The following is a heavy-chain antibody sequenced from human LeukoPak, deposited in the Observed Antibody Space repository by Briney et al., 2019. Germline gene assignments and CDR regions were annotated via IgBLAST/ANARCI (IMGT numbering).Heavy chain of an antibody. V-gene: IGHV3-30*02. D-gene: IGHD2-15*01. CDR1: GFTFSTSG. J-gene: IGHJ5*02. CDR2: IWYDGSNK. CDR3: AKRGPSGNWFDP. Sequence: PGGSLRLSCAVSGFTFSTSGVHWVRQAPGEGLEWVAFIWYDGSNKYYADSVKGRFTISRDNSKNTLFLQMNSLRPDDTAVYYCAKRGPSGNWFDPWGQGTLGTVSS.